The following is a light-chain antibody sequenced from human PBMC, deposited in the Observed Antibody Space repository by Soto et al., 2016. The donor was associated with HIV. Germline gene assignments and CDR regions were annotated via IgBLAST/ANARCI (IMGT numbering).Light chain of an antibody. J-gene: IGKJ1*01. V-gene: IGKV1-5*03. CDR2: KVS. CDR3: QQYNTPPWT. CDR1: QSVNDW. Sequence: DIQLTQSPSTLSAAVGDRVTITCRASQSVNDWLAWYQQKPGTPPSLLIYKVSTLESGAPSRFSGVGFGTDFTLTISTLQPEDSAIYYCQQYNTPPWTFGQGTKVE.